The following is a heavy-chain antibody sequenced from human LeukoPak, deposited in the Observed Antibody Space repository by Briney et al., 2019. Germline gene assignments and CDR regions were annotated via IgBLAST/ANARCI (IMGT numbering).Heavy chain of an antibody. D-gene: IGHD3-16*02. J-gene: IGHJ4*02. CDR1: GGTFSSYA. V-gene: IGHV1-69*01. CDR2: IIPIFGTA. Sequence: GSSVKVSCKASGGTFSSYAVNWVRQAPGQGLEWMGGIIPIFGTANYAQKFQGRVTITADESTSTAYMELSSLRSEDTAVYYCARTSYDYVWGSYRLSDYWGQGTLVTVSS. CDR3: ARTSYDYVWGSYRLSDY.